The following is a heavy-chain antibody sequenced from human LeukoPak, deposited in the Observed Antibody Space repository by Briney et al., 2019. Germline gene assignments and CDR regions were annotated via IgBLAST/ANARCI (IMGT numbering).Heavy chain of an antibody. V-gene: IGHV4-59*08. CDR1: GASINSYY. CDR2: IYHSGST. J-gene: IGHJ4*02. CDR3: ANLSGGSYSFDY. Sequence: SETLSLTCSVSGASINSYYWSWIRQPPGKGLEWIGSIYHSGSTNYNPSLKSRVTISVDTSKNQFSLKLSSVTAADTAVYYCANLSGGSYSFDYWGQGTLGTVSS. D-gene: IGHD1-26*01.